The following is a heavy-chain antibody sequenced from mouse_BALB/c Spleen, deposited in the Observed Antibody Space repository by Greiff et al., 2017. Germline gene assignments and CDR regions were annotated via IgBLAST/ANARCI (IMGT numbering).Heavy chain of an antibody. D-gene: IGHD1-1*01. CDR2: IYPGSGST. CDR3: TRGGYGSRGYAMDY. CDR1: GYTFTSYW. V-gene: IGHV1S22*01. Sequence: LQQPGSELVRPGASVKLSCKASGYTFTSYWMHWVKQRPGQGLEWIGNIYPGSGSTNYDEKFKSKATLTVDTSSSTAYMQLSSLTSEDSAVYYCTRGGYGSRGYAMDYWGQGTSVTVSS. J-gene: IGHJ4*01.